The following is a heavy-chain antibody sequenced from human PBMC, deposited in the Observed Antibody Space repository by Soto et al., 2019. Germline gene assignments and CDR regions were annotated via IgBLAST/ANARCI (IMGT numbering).Heavy chain of an antibody. CDR1: GGSISADNW. D-gene: IGHD2-15*01. J-gene: IGHJ5*01. Sequence: PSETLSLTCSVSGGSISADNWWTWVRQFPGKGLEWIGDIFPRGAANYNPSLESRVAISIDSSNNQFSLELTSVTAADTAIYYCARLLGYCSSTSCLYSYWFDLWGQGTLVTVSS. CDR3: ARLLGYCSSTSCLYSYWFDL. V-gene: IGHV4-4*02. CDR2: IFPRGAA.